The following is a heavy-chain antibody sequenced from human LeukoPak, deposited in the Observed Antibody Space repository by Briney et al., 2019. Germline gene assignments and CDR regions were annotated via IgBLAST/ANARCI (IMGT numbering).Heavy chain of an antibody. CDR3: VREARGYHYTYFDY. V-gene: IGHV3-13*01. D-gene: IGHD5-18*01. Sequence: GRSLRLSCTASGFTLGSHDMHWVRQIPGQGLEWVAAVSSGFHAFFADSVQGRFTVSREDARNSLYLQMNSLRAGDTAVYYCVREARGYHYTYFDYWGQGTLVTVSS. CDR1: GFTLGSHD. CDR2: VSSGFHA. J-gene: IGHJ4*02.